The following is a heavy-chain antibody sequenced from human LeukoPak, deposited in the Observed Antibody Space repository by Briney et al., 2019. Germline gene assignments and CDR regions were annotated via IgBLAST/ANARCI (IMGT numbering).Heavy chain of an antibody. D-gene: IGHD3-22*01. CDR1: GYTLTELS. Sequence: ASVKVSCKVSGYTLTELSMHWVRQAPGKGLEWMGGFDPEDGETIYAQKFQGRVTMTEDTSTDTAYMELSSLRSEDTAVYYCVSGYYNSFDAFDIWGQGTMVTVS. CDR2: FDPEDGET. CDR3: VSGYYNSFDAFDI. J-gene: IGHJ3*02. V-gene: IGHV1-24*01.